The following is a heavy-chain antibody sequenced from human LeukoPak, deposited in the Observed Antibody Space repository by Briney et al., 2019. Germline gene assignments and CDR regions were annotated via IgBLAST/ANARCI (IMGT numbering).Heavy chain of an antibody. Sequence: SVKVSCKASGGTFSSYAIRWVRQAPGQGLEWMGGIIPIFGTANYAQKFQGRVTITTDESTSTAYMELSSLRSEDTAVYYCARASLTGTDYYYYYYMDVWGKGTTVTVSS. CDR2: IIPIFGTA. CDR3: ARASLTGTDYYYYYYMDV. J-gene: IGHJ6*03. V-gene: IGHV1-69*05. D-gene: IGHD1-7*01. CDR1: GGTFSSYA.